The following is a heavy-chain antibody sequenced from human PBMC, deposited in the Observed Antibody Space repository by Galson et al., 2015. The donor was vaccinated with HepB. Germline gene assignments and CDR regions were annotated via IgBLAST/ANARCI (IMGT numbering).Heavy chain of an antibody. D-gene: IGHD5-12*01. Sequence: TLSLTCTVSGGSISSYYWSWIRQPPGKGLEWIGYIYYSGSTNYNPSLKSRVTISVDTSKNQFSLKLSSVTAADTAVYYCARQRIVATIADHAFDIWGQGTMVTVSS. CDR2: IYYSGST. CDR3: ARQRIVATIADHAFDI. CDR1: GGSISSYY. J-gene: IGHJ3*02. V-gene: IGHV4-59*08.